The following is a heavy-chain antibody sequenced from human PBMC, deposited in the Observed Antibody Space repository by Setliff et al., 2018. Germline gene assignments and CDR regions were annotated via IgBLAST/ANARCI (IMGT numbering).Heavy chain of an antibody. V-gene: IGHV4-34*01. CDR1: GGSFSGYY. CDR3: ARHGARGYYYYMDV. D-gene: IGHD3-10*01. J-gene: IGHJ6*03. Sequence: PSETLSLTCAIYGGSFSGYYWSWIRQPPGKGLEWIGEVNHVGNTNYNPSLKSRVTISMATSKNQFSLNLSSVTAADTAVYYCARHGARGYYYYMDVWGEGTTVTVSS. CDR2: VNHVGNT.